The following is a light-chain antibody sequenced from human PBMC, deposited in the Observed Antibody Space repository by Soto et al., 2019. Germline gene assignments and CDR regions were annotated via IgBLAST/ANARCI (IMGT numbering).Light chain of an antibody. CDR2: GAS. CDR3: QQFVSSPTWT. Sequence: EIVLTQSPGTLSLSPGERATLSCRASQSVSSSYLAWYQQKPGQSPRLLIYGASSRATGIPDRLSGSGSGTDFTLTISRLEPEDFAVYYCQQFVSSPTWTFGQGTKADIK. V-gene: IGKV3-20*01. CDR1: QSVSSSY. J-gene: IGKJ1*01.